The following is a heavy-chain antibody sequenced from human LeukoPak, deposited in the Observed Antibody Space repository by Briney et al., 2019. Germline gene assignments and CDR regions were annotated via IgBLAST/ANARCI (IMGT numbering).Heavy chain of an antibody. D-gene: IGHD3-10*01. V-gene: IGHV4-34*01. CDR3: ARHKMVRGIGYYYYMDV. CDR1: GGSFSGYY. Sequence: SETLSLTCAVYGGSFSGYYWSWIRQPPGKGLEWMGEINHSGSTNYNPSLKSRVTISVDTSKNQFSLKLSSVTAADTAVYYCARHKMVRGIGYYYYMDVWGKGTTVTISS. CDR2: INHSGST. J-gene: IGHJ6*03.